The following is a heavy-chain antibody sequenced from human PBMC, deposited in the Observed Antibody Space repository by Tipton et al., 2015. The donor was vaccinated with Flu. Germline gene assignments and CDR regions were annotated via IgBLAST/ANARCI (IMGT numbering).Heavy chain of an antibody. J-gene: IGHJ5*02. CDR3: ARRDYSNYVSEPKNWFDP. CDR1: GGFVSSYY. Sequence: TLSLTCTVSGGFVSSYYWNWIRQPPGKGLEWIGNVHQTGSTYFNPSLTGRVTISVDRSKNQFFLRLTSVTAADTAVYYCARRDYSNYVSEPKNWFDPWGQGTRVIVSS. V-gene: IGHV4-59*02. CDR2: VHQTGST. D-gene: IGHD4-11*01.